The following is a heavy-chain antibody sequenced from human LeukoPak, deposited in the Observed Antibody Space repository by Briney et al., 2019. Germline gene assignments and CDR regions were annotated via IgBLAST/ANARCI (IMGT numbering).Heavy chain of an antibody. CDR3: ARVYYDSSGYYWNNWFDP. CDR2: MNPNSGNT. CDR1: GYTFTSYD. Sequence: ASVKVSCKASGYTFTSYDINWVRQATGQGLEWMGWMNPNSGNTGYPQKFQGRVTMTRNTSISTAYMELSSLRSEDTAVYYCARVYYDSSGYYWNNWFDPWGQGTLVTVSS. J-gene: IGHJ5*02. D-gene: IGHD3-22*01. V-gene: IGHV1-8*01.